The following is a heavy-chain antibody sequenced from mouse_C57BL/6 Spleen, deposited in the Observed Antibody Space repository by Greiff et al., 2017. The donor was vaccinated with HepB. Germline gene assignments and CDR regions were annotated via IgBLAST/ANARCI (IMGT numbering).Heavy chain of an antibody. V-gene: IGHV1-80*01. D-gene: IGHD1-1*01. Sequence: VQLQQSGAELVKPGASVKISCKASGYAFSSYWMNWVKQRPGKGLEWIGQIYPGDGDTNYNGKFKGKSTMNADTSSSTAYMQLSSLTSEDSAVYFCARFCITTDWYCDVWGTGTTVTVSS. CDR3: ARFCITTDWYCDV. CDR2: IYPGDGDT. CDR1: GYAFSSYW. J-gene: IGHJ1*03.